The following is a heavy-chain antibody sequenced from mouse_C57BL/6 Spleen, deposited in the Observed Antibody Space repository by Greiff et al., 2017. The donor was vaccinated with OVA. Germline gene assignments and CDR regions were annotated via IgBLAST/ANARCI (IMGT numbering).Heavy chain of an antibody. J-gene: IGHJ3*01. D-gene: IGHD2-10*02. Sequence: VKLMESGAELVRPGASVTLSCKASGYTFTDYEMHWVKQTPVHGLEWIGAIDPETGGTAYNQKFKGKAILTADKSSSTAYMELRSLTSEDSAVYYCTRGGYGTPFAYWGQGTLVTVSA. V-gene: IGHV1-15*01. CDR2: IDPETGGT. CDR1: GYTFTDYE. CDR3: TRGGYGTPFAY.